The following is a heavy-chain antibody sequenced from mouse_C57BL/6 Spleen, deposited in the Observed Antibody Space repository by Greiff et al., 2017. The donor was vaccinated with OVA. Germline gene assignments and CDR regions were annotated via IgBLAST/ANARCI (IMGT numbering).Heavy chain of an antibody. CDR1: GFTFTDYY. J-gene: IGHJ3*01. V-gene: IGHV7-3*01. CDR2: IRNKANGYTT. CDR3: TRYISDYDRGGFAY. D-gene: IGHD2-4*01. Sequence: EVKLMESGGGLVQPGGSLSLSCAASGFTFTDYYMSWVRQPPGKALEWLGFIRNKANGYTTEYSASVKGRFTISRDNSQSILYLQMNALRAEDSATYYCTRYISDYDRGGFAYWGQGTLVTVSA.